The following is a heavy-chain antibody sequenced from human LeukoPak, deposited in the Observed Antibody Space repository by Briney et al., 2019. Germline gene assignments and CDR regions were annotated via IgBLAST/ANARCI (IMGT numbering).Heavy chain of an antibody. J-gene: IGHJ4*02. D-gene: IGHD2-15*01. Sequence: GGSLRLSCAASGFTFSSYWMHWVRQAPGKGLEWVSGISWNSGSIGYADSVKGRFTISRDNAKNSLYLQMNSLRAEDTALYYCAKDKNRYCSGGSCYAAFDYWGQGTLVTVSS. V-gene: IGHV3-9*01. CDR2: ISWNSGSI. CDR1: GFTFSSYW. CDR3: AKDKNRYCSGGSCYAAFDY.